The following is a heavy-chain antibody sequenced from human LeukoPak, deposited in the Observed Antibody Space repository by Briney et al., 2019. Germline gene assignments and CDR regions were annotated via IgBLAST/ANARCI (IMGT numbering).Heavy chain of an antibody. J-gene: IGHJ4*02. CDR1: GFIVSGDF. CDR3: ARGPRRTTVTTIVY. CDR2: ISYDGSNK. Sequence: GGSLRLSCAASGFIVSGDFMSWVRQAPGKGLEWVAVISYDGSNKYYADSVKGRFTISRDNSKNTLYLQMNSLRAEDTAVYYCARGPRRTTVTTIVYWGQGTLVTVSS. D-gene: IGHD4-17*01. V-gene: IGHV3-30*03.